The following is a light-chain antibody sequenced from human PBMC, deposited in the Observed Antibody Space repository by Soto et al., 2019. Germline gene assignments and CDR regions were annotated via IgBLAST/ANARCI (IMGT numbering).Light chain of an antibody. CDR2: EVS. Sequence: QSALTQPASVSASPGQSITISCAGTSSDVGGWPHVSWYQQHPGKAPKLVIYEVSNRPSGVSSRFSGSKSGSTASLTISGLQAEDEADYYCSSYTSSSTLVFGGGTKLNVL. J-gene: IGLJ2*01. CDR1: SSDVGGWPH. CDR3: SSYTSSSTLV. V-gene: IGLV2-14*01.